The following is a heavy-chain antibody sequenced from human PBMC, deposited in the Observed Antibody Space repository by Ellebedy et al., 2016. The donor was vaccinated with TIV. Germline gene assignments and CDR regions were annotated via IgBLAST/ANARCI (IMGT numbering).Heavy chain of an antibody. CDR3: ARGRSGSYYSWYFDL. V-gene: IGHV1-18*01. D-gene: IGHD1-26*01. Sequence: AASVKVSCKASGYTFTRYGISWVRQAPGQGLEWMGWISVYNGNTNYAQKLQGRVTMTTDTSTSTAYMELRNLRSDDTAVYYCARGRSGSYYSWYFDLWGRGTLVTVSS. CDR1: GYTFTRYG. CDR2: ISVYNGNT. J-gene: IGHJ2*01.